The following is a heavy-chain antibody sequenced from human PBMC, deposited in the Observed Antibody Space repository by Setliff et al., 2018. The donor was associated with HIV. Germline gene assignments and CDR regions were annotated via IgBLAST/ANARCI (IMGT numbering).Heavy chain of an antibody. Sequence: SETLSLTCTVSGDSISNYYWSWIRQPPGRGLEWIGYIYNSASTNYNPSLKSRVTISVDTSKKQFPLKLNSVTAADTAVYYCARHVRYSGSGSYSFDYWGQGTLVTV. D-gene: IGHD3-10*01. CDR2: IYNSAST. J-gene: IGHJ4*02. V-gene: IGHV4-59*08. CDR3: ARHVRYSGSGSYSFDY. CDR1: GDSISNYY.